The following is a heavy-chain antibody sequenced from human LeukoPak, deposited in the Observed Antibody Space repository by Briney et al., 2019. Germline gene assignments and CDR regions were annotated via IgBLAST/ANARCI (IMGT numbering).Heavy chain of an antibody. CDR1: GYTFTGYY. CDR2: INPNSGGT. CDR3: ASLSGTTVTTDDYFDY. Sequence: GASVKVSCKASGYTFTGYYMHWVRQAPGQGLEWMGWINPNSGGTNYAQKFQGRVTMTRDTSISTAYMELSRLRSDDTAVYYCASLSGTTVTTDDYFDYWGQGTLVTVSS. D-gene: IGHD4-17*01. J-gene: IGHJ4*02. V-gene: IGHV1-2*02.